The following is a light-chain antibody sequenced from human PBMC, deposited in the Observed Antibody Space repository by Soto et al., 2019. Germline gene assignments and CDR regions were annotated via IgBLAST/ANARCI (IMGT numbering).Light chain of an antibody. J-gene: IGLJ3*02. V-gene: IGLV2-14*01. CDR1: MRDVGAYNL. CDR2: EVR. CDR3: SAYTASSTLV. Sequence: QSALTQPASVSGSAGQSITISCSGTMRDVGAYNLVSWYQQHPGTAPKLIIYEVRNRPSGISSRFSGSRSGNTASLTISGLQSEDEGDYYCSAYTASSTLVFGGGTKLTV.